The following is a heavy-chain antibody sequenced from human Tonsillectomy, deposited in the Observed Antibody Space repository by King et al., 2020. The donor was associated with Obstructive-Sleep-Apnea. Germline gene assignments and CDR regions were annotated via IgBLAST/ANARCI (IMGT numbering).Heavy chain of an antibody. Sequence: VQLVESGGGLVQPGGSLRLSCAASGFTFSSYAMSWVRQAPGKGLEWVSASRGSGGSTYYADSVKGRFTISRDNSKNTLYLQMNSLRAEETAVYYCAKDVYYYGSGSHPTFYPWGQGTLVTVSS. CDR2: SRGSGGST. CDR3: AKDVYYYGSGSHPTFYP. V-gene: IGHV3-23*04. CDR1: GFTFSSYA. J-gene: IGHJ5*02. D-gene: IGHD3-10*01.